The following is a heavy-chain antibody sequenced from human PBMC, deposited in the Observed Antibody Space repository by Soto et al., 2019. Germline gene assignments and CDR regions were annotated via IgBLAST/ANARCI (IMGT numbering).Heavy chain of an antibody. Sequence: QVQLQESGPGLVKPSETLSLTCTVSGGSISSYYWSWIRQPPGKGLEWIGYIYYSGSTNYNPSLKSRRTXXVXTXXTRFSRKLNAMTAADTAVYYCASHNDGSGSTYFDYWGQGTLVTVSS. D-gene: IGHD3-10*01. V-gene: IGHV4-59*08. CDR2: IYYSGST. CDR1: GGSISSYY. CDR3: ASHNDGSGSTYFDY. J-gene: IGHJ4*02.